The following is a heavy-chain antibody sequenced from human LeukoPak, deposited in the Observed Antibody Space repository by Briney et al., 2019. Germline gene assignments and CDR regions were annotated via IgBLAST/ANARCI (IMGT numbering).Heavy chain of an antibody. J-gene: IGHJ4*02. CDR2: IYPRDGST. CDR3: ARDQEAFDY. V-gene: IGHV1-46*01. CDR1: GYSFTSNY. Sequence: ASVKVSCKASGYSFTSNYIHWVRQAPGQGLEWMGMIYPRDGSTSYAQKFQGRVTVTKDTSTSTVHMELSGLRSEDTVVYYCARDQEAFDYWGQGTLVTVSS.